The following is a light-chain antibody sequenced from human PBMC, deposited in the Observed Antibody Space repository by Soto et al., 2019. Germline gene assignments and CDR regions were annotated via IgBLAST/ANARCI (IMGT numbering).Light chain of an antibody. CDR2: DTS. CDR1: QDINTF. V-gene: IGKV1-33*01. CDR3: QQYENLPPT. Sequence: DIRMTQSPSSLSASVGDRITITCQASQDINTFLNWYQQEPGKAPRLLIYDTSTLEGGVPSRFSGTGSGTDFTFTISSLQPEDIATYYCQQYENLPPTFGGGTKVEIK. J-gene: IGKJ4*01.